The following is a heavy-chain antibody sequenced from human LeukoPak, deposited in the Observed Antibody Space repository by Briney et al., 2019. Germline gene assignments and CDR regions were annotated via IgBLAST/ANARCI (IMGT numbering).Heavy chain of an antibody. CDR2: INHSGST. CDR3: ARVRRWLQFDEDYFDY. J-gene: IGHJ4*02. Sequence: PGGSLRLSCAASGFTFSDYYMSWIRQPPGKGLEWIGEINHSGSTNYNPSLKSRVTISVDTSKNQFSLKLSSVTAADTAVYYCARVRRWLQFDEDYFDYWGQGTLVTVSS. D-gene: IGHD5-12*01. V-gene: IGHV4-34*01. CDR1: GFTFSDYY.